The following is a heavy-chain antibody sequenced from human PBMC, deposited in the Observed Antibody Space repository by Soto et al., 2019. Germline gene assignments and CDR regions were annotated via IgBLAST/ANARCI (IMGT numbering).Heavy chain of an antibody. CDR3: ATEGVATVTQSDY. CDR1: GFTFRSYA. V-gene: IGHV3-23*01. CDR2: VTGTGVTT. J-gene: IGHJ4*02. D-gene: IGHD4-17*01. Sequence: EVQLLESGGGLVQPGGSLRLSCAASGFTFRSYAMSWVRQAPGQGLEWVSVVTGTGVTTYYADSVKGRFTISRDNSVNTLFLQMNSLRAEDTAIYVCATEGVATVTQSDYWGQGTLVTVSS.